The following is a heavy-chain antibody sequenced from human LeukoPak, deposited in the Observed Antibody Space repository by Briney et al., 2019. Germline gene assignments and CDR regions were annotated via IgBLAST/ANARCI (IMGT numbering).Heavy chain of an antibody. D-gene: IGHD6-19*01. CDR1: GGSISSSSYY. J-gene: IGHJ5*02. CDR3: ARATKYSSGWSAPFDP. CDR2: IYYSGST. Sequence: PSETLSLTCTVSGGSISSSSYYWGWIRQPPGKGLEWIGSIYYSGSTYYNPSLKSRVTISVDTSKNQFSLKLSSVTAADTAVYYCARATKYSSGWSAPFDPWGQGTLVTVSS. V-gene: IGHV4-39*07.